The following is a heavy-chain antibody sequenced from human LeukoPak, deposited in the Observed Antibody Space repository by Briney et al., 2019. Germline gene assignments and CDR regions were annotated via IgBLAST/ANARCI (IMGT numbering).Heavy chain of an antibody. CDR3: VRAGGVRSKNWFDP. CDR1: GFTFSNYA. J-gene: IGHJ5*02. Sequence: GGSLRLSCAASGFTFSNYAMSWVRQAPGKGVEWVSVSGSGGNTYYADSVKGRFTIPRDNSKSTLYLQMNSLRAEDTAVYYCVRAGGVRSKNWFDPWGQGTLVTVSS. D-gene: IGHD2-8*02. CDR2: SGSGGNT. V-gene: IGHV3-23*01.